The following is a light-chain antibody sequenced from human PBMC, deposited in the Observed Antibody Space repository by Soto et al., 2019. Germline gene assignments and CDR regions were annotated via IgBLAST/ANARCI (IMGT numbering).Light chain of an antibody. CDR3: QQYGGSST. CDR1: QSVSSY. V-gene: IGKV3-20*01. J-gene: IGKJ1*01. Sequence: EIVLTQSPATLSLSPGERATLSCRASQSVSSYLAWYQQKPGQAPRLLIYGAFSRATGIPDRFSGSGSGTDFTLTISSLEPEDFAVYYCQQYGGSSTFGQGTKVDIK. CDR2: GAF.